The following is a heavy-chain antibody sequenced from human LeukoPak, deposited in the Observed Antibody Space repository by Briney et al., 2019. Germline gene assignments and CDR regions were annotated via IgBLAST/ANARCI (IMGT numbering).Heavy chain of an antibody. CDR3: ARDRETYYDILTGYYTLGDAFDI. Sequence: PGGSLRLSCAAFGFTFSDYGMHWVRQAPGKGLEWVAVISGDANHKFHADSVKGRFTISRDNAKNSLYLQMNSLRAEDTAVYYCARDRETYYDILTGYYTLGDAFDIWGQGTMVTVSS. J-gene: IGHJ3*02. V-gene: IGHV3-30*03. CDR1: GFTFSDYG. D-gene: IGHD3-9*01. CDR2: ISGDANHK.